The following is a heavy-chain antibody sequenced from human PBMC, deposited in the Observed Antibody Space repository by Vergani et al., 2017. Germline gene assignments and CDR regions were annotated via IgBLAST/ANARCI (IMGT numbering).Heavy chain of an antibody. V-gene: IGHV4-59*13. CDR2: IYSTGST. J-gene: IGHJ6*02. Sequence: QVQLEESGPGLVKPSETLSLTCTVSGGSFNTYYWSWIRQSSGKGLEWIGYIYSTGSTNYNPSLNSRVTMSVDTSKNQFSLKLRSVTAAHTAVYFCARVMYRDEASTGYRLEGMDIWGQGTTVTISS. CDR3: ARVMYRDEASTGYRLEGMDI. D-gene: IGHD3-9*01. CDR1: GGSFNTYY.